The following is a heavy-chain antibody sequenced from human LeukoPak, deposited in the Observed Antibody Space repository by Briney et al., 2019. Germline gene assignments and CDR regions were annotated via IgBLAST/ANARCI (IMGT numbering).Heavy chain of an antibody. CDR3: AKGSYSSSSGFDY. CDR2: IRYDGSNK. Sequence: GSLRLSCAASGFTFSSYGMHWVRQAPGKGLEWVAFIRYDGSNKYYADSVKGRFTISRDNSKNTLYLQMNSLRAEDTAVYYCAKGSYSSSSGFDYWGQGTLVTVSS. D-gene: IGHD6-6*01. V-gene: IGHV3-30*02. CDR1: GFTFSSYG. J-gene: IGHJ4*02.